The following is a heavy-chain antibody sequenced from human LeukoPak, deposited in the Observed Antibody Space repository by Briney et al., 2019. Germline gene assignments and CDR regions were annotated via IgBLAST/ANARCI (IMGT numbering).Heavy chain of an antibody. D-gene: IGHD1-26*01. Sequence: SETLSLTCTVSGGSISSYYWSWIRQPPGKGLEWIGRIYTSGSTNYNPSLKSRVTMSVDTSKNQFSLKLSSVTAADTAVYYCARDSRVGATGRKESYYYYYGMDVWGQGTTVTVSS. CDR1: GGSISSYY. CDR3: ARDSRVGATGRKESYYYYYGMDV. V-gene: IGHV4-4*07. CDR2: IYTSGST. J-gene: IGHJ6*02.